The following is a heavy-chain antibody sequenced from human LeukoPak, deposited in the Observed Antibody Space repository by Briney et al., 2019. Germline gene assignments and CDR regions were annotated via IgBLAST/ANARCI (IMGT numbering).Heavy chain of an antibody. CDR2: IYTSGST. CDR1: GGSISTYY. Sequence: PSETLSLTCTVSGGSISTYYWNWIRQPAGKGLEWIGRIYTSGSTNYNPSLKSRVTMSVDTSKNQFSLKLSSVTAADTAVYYCARAGEYAESPMDVWGKGTTVTVSS. D-gene: IGHD2-2*01. CDR3: ARAGEYAESPMDV. J-gene: IGHJ6*03. V-gene: IGHV4-4*07.